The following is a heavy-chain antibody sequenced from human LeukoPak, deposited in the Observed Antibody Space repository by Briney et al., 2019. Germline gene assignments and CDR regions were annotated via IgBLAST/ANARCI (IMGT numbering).Heavy chain of an antibody. CDR1: GFTFGDYS. D-gene: IGHD1-26*01. J-gene: IGHJ6*04. CDR2: ISGSDPGT. CDR3: VKAPVGSCLGTKCYYLDV. Sequence: PGRSLRLSCTASGFTFGDYSMSWVRQAPGKRLEWVAAISGSDPGTYHADSVKGRFAISRDNSRNTLFLQMNSLRAEDTAIYHCVKAPVGSCLGTKCYYLDVWGKGTTVVVSS. V-gene: IGHV3-23*01.